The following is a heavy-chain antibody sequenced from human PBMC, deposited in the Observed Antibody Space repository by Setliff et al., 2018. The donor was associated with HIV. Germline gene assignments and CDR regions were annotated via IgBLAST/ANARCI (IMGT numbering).Heavy chain of an antibody. D-gene: IGHD2-2*01. CDR3: AKVNPRSVVPSARILGGFDP. CDR1: GFNFNKYA. Sequence: GESLKISCVASGFNFNKYAMHWVRQAPGKGLECVGLISYDGRETYYADSVEGRFTISRDQSKNTLYLQMNSLRADDTAVYYCAKVNPRSVVPSARILGGFDPWGQGTPVTVSS. J-gene: IGHJ5*02. V-gene: IGHV3-30*04. CDR2: ISYDGRET.